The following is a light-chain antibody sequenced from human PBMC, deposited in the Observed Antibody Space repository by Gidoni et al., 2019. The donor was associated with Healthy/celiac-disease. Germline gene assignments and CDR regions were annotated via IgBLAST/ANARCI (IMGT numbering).Light chain of an antibody. V-gene: IGKV3-11*01. Sequence: EIVFTQSPATLSLSPGERATLSCRASQSVSSYLAWYQQKPGQAPRLLIYGASNRAAGIPARFSGSGSGTDFTLTISSLEPEDFAVYYCQQRSNWPLCSFXQXTKLEIK. J-gene: IGKJ2*04. CDR1: QSVSSY. CDR3: QQRSNWPLCS. CDR2: GAS.